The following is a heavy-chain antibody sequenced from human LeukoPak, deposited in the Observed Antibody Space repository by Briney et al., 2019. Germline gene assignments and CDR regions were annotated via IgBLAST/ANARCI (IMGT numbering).Heavy chain of an antibody. CDR1: GGSISNYY. V-gene: IGHV4-59*01. CDR2: IYYSGST. D-gene: IGHD6-19*01. J-gene: IGHJ4*02. Sequence: SETLSLTCTVSGGSISNYYWSWIRQPPGKGLEWIGYIYYSGSTYYNPSLKSRVTISVDTSRSQFSLKLSSVTAADTAVYYCARVRSSGWYYFDYWGQGTLVTVSS. CDR3: ARVRSSGWYYFDY.